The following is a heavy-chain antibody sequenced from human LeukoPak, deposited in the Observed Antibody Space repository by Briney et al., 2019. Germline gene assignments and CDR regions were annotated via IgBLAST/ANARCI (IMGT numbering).Heavy chain of an antibody. CDR3: ARAVAGSKTSFDY. V-gene: IGHV3-11*01. Sequence: NPGGSLRLSCAASGFTFSDYYMSWIRQAPGKGLEWVSYISSSGSTISYADSVKGRFTISRDNAKNSLYLQMNSLRAEDTAVYYCARAVAGSKTSFDYWGQGTLVTVSS. CDR2: ISSSGSTI. D-gene: IGHD6-19*01. J-gene: IGHJ4*02. CDR1: GFTFSDYY.